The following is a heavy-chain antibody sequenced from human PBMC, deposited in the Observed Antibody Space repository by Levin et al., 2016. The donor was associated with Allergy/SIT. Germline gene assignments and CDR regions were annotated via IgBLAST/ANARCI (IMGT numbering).Heavy chain of an antibody. D-gene: IGHD6-13*01. CDR3: ARGRYSSSWAAEYFQH. Sequence: WIRQPPGKGLVWVSRINSDGSSTSYADSVKGRFTISRDNAKNTLYLQMNSLRAEDTAVYYCARGRYSSSWAAEYFQHWGQGTLVTVSS. J-gene: IGHJ1*01. CDR2: INSDGSST. V-gene: IGHV3-74*01.